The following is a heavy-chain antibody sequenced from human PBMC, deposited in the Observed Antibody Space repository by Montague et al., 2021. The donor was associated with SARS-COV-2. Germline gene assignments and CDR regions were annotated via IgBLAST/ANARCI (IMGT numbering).Heavy chain of an antibody. CDR2: IFASGGT. CDR3: ARDGGFLGSVGYAL. J-gene: IGHJ4*02. Sequence: SETLSLTCTVSGGSIRSYSWSWIRQPAAKGLDWIGRIFASGGTIYSPSLRSRVSMSVDASKNQFSFILTSVTAADTGVYFCARDGGFLGSVGYALWGQGTLVTVS. CDR1: GGSIRSYS. V-gene: IGHV4-4*07. D-gene: IGHD3-10*01.